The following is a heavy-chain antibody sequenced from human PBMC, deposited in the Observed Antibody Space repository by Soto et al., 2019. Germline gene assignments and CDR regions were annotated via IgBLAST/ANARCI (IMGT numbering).Heavy chain of an antibody. V-gene: IGHV1-69*02. J-gene: IGHJ6*03. CDR3: ARTELEPSYYYYYMDV. D-gene: IGHD1-1*01. CDR1: GGTFSSYT. CDR2: IIPILGIA. Sequence: QVQLVQSGAEVKKPGSSVKVSCKASGGTFSSYTISWVRQAPGQGPEWMGRIIPILGIANYAQKFQGRVTITADKSTSTAYMELSSLRSEDTAVYYCARTELEPSYYYYYMDVWGKGTTVTVSS.